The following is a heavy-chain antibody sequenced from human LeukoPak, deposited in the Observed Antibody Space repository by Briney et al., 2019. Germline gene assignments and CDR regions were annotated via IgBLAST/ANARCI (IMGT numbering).Heavy chain of an antibody. J-gene: IGHJ4*02. CDR2: FDPEDGET. CDR3: ATDVSSSWYLDY. D-gene: IGHD6-13*01. V-gene: IGHV1-24*01. Sequence: ASVKVSCKVSGYTLTELSMHWVRQAPGKGLEWMGGFDPEDGETIYAQKFQGRVTMTEDTSTDTAYMELSSLRSEDTAVYYCATDVSSSWYLDYWGQGTLVTVSS. CDR1: GYTLTELS.